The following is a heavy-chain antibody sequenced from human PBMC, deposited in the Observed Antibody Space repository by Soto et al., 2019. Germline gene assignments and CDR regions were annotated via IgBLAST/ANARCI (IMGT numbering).Heavy chain of an antibody. V-gene: IGHV3-30-3*01. CDR2: ISYDGSEK. D-gene: IGHD6-6*01. CDR1: GFTFSRHA. Sequence: QVQLVESGGGVVQPGRSLRLSCAASGFTFSRHAMHWVRQAPVKGLEWVAVISYDGSEKYYADSVKGRFTISRDSSKNTLHLQMDSLGPEDTAVYYCAREVGGSSPPGWGQGTLVTVFS. CDR3: AREVGGSSPPG. J-gene: IGHJ4*02.